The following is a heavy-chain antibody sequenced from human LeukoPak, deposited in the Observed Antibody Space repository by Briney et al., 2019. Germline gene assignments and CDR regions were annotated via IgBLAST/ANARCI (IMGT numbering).Heavy chain of an antibody. CDR1: GFTFSSYA. D-gene: IGHD3-10*01. V-gene: IGHV3-23*01. CDR3: ARTPYLYFGSGSYQFDY. Sequence: GGSLRLSCAASGFTFSSYAMSWVRQAPGKGLEWVSGTSGSNTYYADSVKGRFTISRDNSKNTLYLRMNSLRAEDTAVYFCARTPYLYFGSGSYQFDYWGQGTLVTVSS. CDR2: TSGSNT. J-gene: IGHJ4*02.